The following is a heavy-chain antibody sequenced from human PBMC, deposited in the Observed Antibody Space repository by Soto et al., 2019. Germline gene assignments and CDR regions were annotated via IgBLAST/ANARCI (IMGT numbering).Heavy chain of an antibody. CDR3: ASPGYCSGGSCYRDAFDI. CDR2: INAGNGNT. V-gene: IGHV1-3*01. J-gene: IGHJ3*02. CDR1: GYTFTSYA. D-gene: IGHD2-15*01. Sequence: ASVKVSCKASGYTFTSYAMHWVRQAPGQRLEWMGWINAGNGNTKYSQKFQGRVTITRDTSASTAYMELSSLRSEDSAVYYCASPGYCSGGSCYRDAFDIWGRGTMVTVSS.